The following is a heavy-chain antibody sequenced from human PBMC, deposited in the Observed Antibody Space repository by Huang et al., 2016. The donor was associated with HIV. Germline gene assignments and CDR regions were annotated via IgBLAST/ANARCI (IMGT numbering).Heavy chain of an antibody. Sequence: QVQLVQSGAEVKTPGSSVKVSCKASGGPFSKYAISWVRQAPGQGLEWMGGSIPMFGTPNYARKFQGRVTITADDSTSTTYVEVSRLRSEDTALYYCARGQLGSYGDYDVLYWGQGTLVTVSS. J-gene: IGHJ4*02. V-gene: IGHV1-69*13. CDR1: GGPFSKYA. CDR2: SIPMFGTP. CDR3: ARGQLGSYGDYDVLY. D-gene: IGHD4-17*01.